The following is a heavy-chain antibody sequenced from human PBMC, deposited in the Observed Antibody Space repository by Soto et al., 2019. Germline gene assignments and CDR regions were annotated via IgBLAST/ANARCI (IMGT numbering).Heavy chain of an antibody. CDR1: GGSISSSNW. CDR3: ARARLRWFTSGFDY. CDR2: IYHSGST. Sequence: QVQLQESGPGLVKPSGTLSLTCAVSGGSISSSNWWSWVRQPPGKGLEWIGEIYHSGSTNYNPSLKSRVTXXVXKXXNQFSLKLSSVTAADTAVYYCARARLRWFTSGFDYWGQGTLVTVSS. V-gene: IGHV4-4*02. J-gene: IGHJ4*02. D-gene: IGHD4-17*01.